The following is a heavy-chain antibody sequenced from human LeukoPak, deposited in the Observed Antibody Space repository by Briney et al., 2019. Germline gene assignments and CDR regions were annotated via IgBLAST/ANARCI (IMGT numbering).Heavy chain of an antibody. J-gene: IGHJ4*02. V-gene: IGHV7-4-1*02. D-gene: IGHD6-13*01. CDR1: GYTFSTFP. CDR3: AKDVRRLGIASSGFDY. Sequence: ASVKVSCKASGYTFSTFPINWVRQAPGQGLEWMGWINTNSGNPTYAQGFTGRFVFSVESSVSTTYLQISSLKAEDTAVYYCAKDVRRLGIASSGFDYWGQGSLVTVSS. CDR2: INTNSGNP.